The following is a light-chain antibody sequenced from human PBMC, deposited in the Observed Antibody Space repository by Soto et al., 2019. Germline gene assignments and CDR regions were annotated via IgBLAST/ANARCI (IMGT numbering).Light chain of an antibody. V-gene: IGKV2D-29*01. CDR3: MQAIELRT. CDR2: EGS. CDR1: QGLLRRDGKTD. J-gene: IGKJ4*01. Sequence: EIVMTQTPVFLSVTPGQPASISCRSSQGLLRRDGKTDLYWYLQKPGQPPHLLIYEGSNRFSGVPDGFSGSGSGTDFTLKISRVEAEDVGIYYCMQAIELRTFGGGTKVEIK.